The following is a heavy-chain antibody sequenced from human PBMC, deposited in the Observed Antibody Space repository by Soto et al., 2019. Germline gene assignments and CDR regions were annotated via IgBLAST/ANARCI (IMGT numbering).Heavy chain of an antibody. Sequence: ASVKVSCKASGGTFSSYAISWVRQAPGQGLEWMGGIIPIFGTANYAQKFQGRVTITADESTSTAYMELSSLRSEDTAVYYCARSVSIAAATYGAHYYYGMDVWGQGTTVTVSS. D-gene: IGHD6-13*01. V-gene: IGHV1-69*13. CDR1: GGTFSSYA. CDR2: IIPIFGTA. CDR3: ARSVSIAAATYGAHYYYGMDV. J-gene: IGHJ6*02.